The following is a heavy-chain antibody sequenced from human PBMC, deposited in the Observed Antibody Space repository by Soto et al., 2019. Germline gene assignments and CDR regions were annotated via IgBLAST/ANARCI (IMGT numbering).Heavy chain of an antibody. D-gene: IGHD3-10*01. J-gene: IGHJ4*02. CDR1: RFTFNNYW. Sequence: QRAGCLRHSCAAARFTFNNYWMHCVSQGAGRGPEWVSRVNREVSSTTYADSVKGRFTISRDNAKNTLYLQMSSLRVEDTAVYYCARVGGGSGNYDYWGQGTQVTVSS. CDR2: VNREVSST. CDR3: ARVGGGSGNYDY. V-gene: IGHV3-74*03.